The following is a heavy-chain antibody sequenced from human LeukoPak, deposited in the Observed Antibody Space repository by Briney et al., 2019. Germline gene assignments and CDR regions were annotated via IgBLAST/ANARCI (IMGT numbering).Heavy chain of an antibody. Sequence: GGSLRLSCAASGFTLRNYAMSWVRQAPGKGLDWVAAISGNGYNTYYADSVKGRFTISSESSGNTLYLQMHNLRAEDTAVYYCAKGVRLWFAFYFDYWGQGTLVTVSS. J-gene: IGHJ4*02. CDR1: GFTLRNYA. CDR2: ISGNGYNT. V-gene: IGHV3-23*01. CDR3: AKGVRLWFAFYFDY. D-gene: IGHD3-10*01.